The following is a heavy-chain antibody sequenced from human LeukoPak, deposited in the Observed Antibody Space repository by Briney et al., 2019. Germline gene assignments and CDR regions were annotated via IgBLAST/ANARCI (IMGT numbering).Heavy chain of an antibody. CDR2: IYHSGST. Sequence: SGTLSLTCAVSGGSISSSNWWSWVRQPPGKGLEWIGEIYHSGSTNYNPSLKSRVTISVDTSKNQFSLKLSSVTAADTAVYYCARVKSSGYDYVWGSYRLNNWFDPWGQGTLVTVSS. D-gene: IGHD3-16*02. CDR1: GGSISSSNW. J-gene: IGHJ5*02. CDR3: ARVKSSGYDYVWGSYRLNNWFDP. V-gene: IGHV4-4*02.